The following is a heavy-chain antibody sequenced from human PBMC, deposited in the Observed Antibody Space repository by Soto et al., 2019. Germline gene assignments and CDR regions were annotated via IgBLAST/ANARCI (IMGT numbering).Heavy chain of an antibody. Sequence: QEXXPGXVKPSETXSLTXXVSGXXXXXXXXXXXRQPPGKGLEWIGYIYYSGSTNYNPSLKSRVTISVDTSKXQXXXXLSXXTAADTAVYYCARTMTTGFYYFDYWGQGTLVTVSS. J-gene: IGHJ4*02. V-gene: IGHV4-59*01. D-gene: IGHD4-4*01. CDR2: IYYSGST. CDR1: GXXXXXXX. CDR3: ARTMTTGFYYFDY.